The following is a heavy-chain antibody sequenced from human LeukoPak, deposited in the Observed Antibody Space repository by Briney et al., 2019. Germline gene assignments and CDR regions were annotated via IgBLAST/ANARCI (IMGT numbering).Heavy chain of an antibody. CDR2: INHSGST. Sequence: SETLSLTCAVYGGSFSGYYWSWIRQPPGKGLEWIGEINHSGSTNYNPSLKSRVTISVDTSKNQFSLKLSSVTAAGTAVYYCARSTGDVWYWGQGTLVTVSS. V-gene: IGHV4-34*01. D-gene: IGHD3-16*01. J-gene: IGHJ4*02. CDR1: GGSFSGYY. CDR3: ARSTGDVWY.